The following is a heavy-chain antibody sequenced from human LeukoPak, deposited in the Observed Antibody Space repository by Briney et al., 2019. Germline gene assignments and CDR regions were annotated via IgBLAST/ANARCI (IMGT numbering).Heavy chain of an antibody. CDR3: ARVIPEPYYYDSSGYLDY. V-gene: IGHV1-46*01. J-gene: IGHJ4*02. CDR2: INPSGGST. D-gene: IGHD3-22*01. Sequence: ASVKVSCKASGYTFTSYYMHWVRRAPGQGLEWMGIINPSGGSTSYAQKFQGRVTMTRDTSTSTVYMELSSLRSEDTAVYYCARVIPEPYYYDSSGYLDYWGQGTLVTVSS. CDR1: GYTFTSYY.